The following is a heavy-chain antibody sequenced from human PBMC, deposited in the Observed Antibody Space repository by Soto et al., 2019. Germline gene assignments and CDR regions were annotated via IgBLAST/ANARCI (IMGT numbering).Heavy chain of an antibody. CDR3: AREAERAPTRFDY. CDR2: INHSGST. Sequence: PSETLSLTCAVYGGSFSGYYWSWIRQPPGKGLEWIGEINHSGSTNYNPSLKSRVTISVDTSKNQFSLKLSSVTAADTAVYYCAREAERAPTRFDYWGQGTLVTVSS. CDR1: GGSFSGYY. J-gene: IGHJ4*02. V-gene: IGHV4-34*01.